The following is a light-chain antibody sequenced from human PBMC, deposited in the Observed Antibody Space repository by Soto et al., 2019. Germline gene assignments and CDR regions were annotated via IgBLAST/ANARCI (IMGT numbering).Light chain of an antibody. Sequence: DIQLTQSPSFLSASVGDRVTITCRASQGIATYLAWYQQKPGKAPELLIYAASTLPSGVPSRFSGSGSGTDFTLTITGLQPEDVATYYCQQVNSYPPTFGQGTRLDVK. CDR3: QQVNSYPPT. CDR1: QGIATY. V-gene: IGKV1-9*01. J-gene: IGKJ5*01. CDR2: AAS.